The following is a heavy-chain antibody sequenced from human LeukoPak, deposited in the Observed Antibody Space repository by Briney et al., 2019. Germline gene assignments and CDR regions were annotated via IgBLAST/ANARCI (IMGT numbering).Heavy chain of an antibody. CDR1: GFTFDDYA. CDR2: ISWNSGSI. V-gene: IGHV3-9*03. J-gene: IGHJ4*02. Sequence: GGSLRLSCAASGFTFDDYAMHWVRQAPGKGLEWVSGISWNSGSIGYADSVKGRFTISRDNAKNSLYLQMNSLRAEDMALYYCARRGDKSGYFDYWGQGTLVTVSS. CDR3: ARRGDKSGYFDY. D-gene: IGHD1-26*01.